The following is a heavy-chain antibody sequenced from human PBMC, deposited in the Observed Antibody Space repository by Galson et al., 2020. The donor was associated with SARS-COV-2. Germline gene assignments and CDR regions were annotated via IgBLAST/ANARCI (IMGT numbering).Heavy chain of an antibody. D-gene: IGHD3-22*01. V-gene: IGHV4-34*01. CDR3: ARGTRDLTMIVVGMTSVSYHLDF. CDR1: GGSFSDYL. J-gene: IGHJ4*02. CDR2: INHSGTT. Sequence: SQASETLSLTCAVYGGSFSDYLWSWVRQTPGKGLEWIGEINHSGTTSYNPSLKGRLTISVDTSKNQISLRLSSVTAADRGVYYCARGTRDLTMIVVGMTSVSYHLDFWGQGTMVTVSS.